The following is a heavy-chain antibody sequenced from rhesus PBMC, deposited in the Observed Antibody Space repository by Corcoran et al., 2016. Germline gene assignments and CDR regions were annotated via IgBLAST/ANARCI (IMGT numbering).Heavy chain of an antibody. J-gene: IGHJ6*01. D-gene: IGHD1-26*01. V-gene: IGHV4-127*01. Sequence: QVQLKESGPGLVKPSETLSLTCTVSGASIISGYAWSWIRQPPGKGLEWIGYIGGYHKPTHKRRVTISKDTSKNQCSLILTSVTAADTAVYYCASGLNYGAPNFGLDSWGQGVLVTVSS. CDR2: IGG. CDR3: ASGLNYGAPNFGLDS. CDR1: GASIISGYA.